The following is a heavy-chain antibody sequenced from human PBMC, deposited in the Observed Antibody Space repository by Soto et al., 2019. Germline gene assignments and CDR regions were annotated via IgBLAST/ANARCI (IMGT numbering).Heavy chain of an antibody. CDR3: ARGPYDFWSGYGSYYYYYMDV. CDR2: INHSGST. CDR1: GGSFGGYY. D-gene: IGHD3-3*01. J-gene: IGHJ6*03. Sequence: PSETLSLTCAVYGGSFGGYYWSWIRQPPGKGLEWIGEINHSGSTNYNPSLKSRVTISVDTSKNQFSLKLSSVTAADTAVYYCARGPYDFWSGYGSYYYYYMDVWGKGPTVTVSS. V-gene: IGHV4-34*01.